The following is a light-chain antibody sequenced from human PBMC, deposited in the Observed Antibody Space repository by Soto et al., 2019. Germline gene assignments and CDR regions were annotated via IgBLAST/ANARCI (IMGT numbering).Light chain of an antibody. V-gene: IGLV1-44*01. Sequence: QSVLTQPPSASGTPGQRVTISCSGSSPNIGGNAVNWYQQLPGTAPKVLIYSNNQRPSGVPDRFSGSKSGTSASLAISGLQSEDEADYYRAAWDDSLNGYVFGTGTKVTVL. J-gene: IGLJ1*01. CDR2: SNN. CDR3: AAWDDSLNGYV. CDR1: SPNIGGNA.